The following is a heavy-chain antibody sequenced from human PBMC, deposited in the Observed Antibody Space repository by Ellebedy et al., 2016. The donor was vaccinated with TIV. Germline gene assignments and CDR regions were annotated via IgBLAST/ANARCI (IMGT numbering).Heavy chain of an antibody. CDR2: INSDGSST. Sequence: GESLKISCAASGFTFSSYWMSWVRQAPGKGLVWVSRINSDGSSTSYADSVKGRFTISRDNSKNTLYLQMNSLRAEDTAVYYCAREVGLERRFDYWGQGTLVTVSS. D-gene: IGHD1-1*01. CDR1: GFTFSSYW. V-gene: IGHV3-74*01. CDR3: AREVGLERRFDY. J-gene: IGHJ4*02.